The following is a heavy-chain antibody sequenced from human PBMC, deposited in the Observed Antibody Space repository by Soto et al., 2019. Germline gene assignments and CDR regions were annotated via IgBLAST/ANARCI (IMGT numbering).Heavy chain of an antibody. J-gene: IGHJ6*02. D-gene: IGHD2-21*01. CDR3: ARDRVSAHYGFDA. V-gene: IGHV3-33*08. CDR1: GFTFSSYG. CDR2: IRHDGSNK. Sequence: QVQLVESGGGVVQPGRSLRLSCAASGFTFSSYGMHWVRQAPGKGLEWVAVIRHDGSNKYYADSVQGRFTISRDNSKITLYLKMNSLRAEDTAVYYCARDRVSAHYGFDAWGQGTTVTVSS.